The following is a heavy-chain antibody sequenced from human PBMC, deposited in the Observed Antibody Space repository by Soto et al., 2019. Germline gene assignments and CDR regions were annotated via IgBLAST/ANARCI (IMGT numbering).Heavy chain of an antibody. J-gene: IGHJ3*02. V-gene: IGHV3-23*01. CDR2: ISGSGGST. CDR1: GFTFSSYA. Sequence: GGSLRLSCAASGFTFSSYAMSWVRQAPGKGLEGVSAISGSGGSTYYADSVKGRFTISRDNSKNTLYLQMNSLRAEDTAVYYCAKDKPAEYSSGWYSDLVIAFDIWGQGTMVTVSS. D-gene: IGHD6-19*01. CDR3: AKDKPAEYSSGWYSDLVIAFDI.